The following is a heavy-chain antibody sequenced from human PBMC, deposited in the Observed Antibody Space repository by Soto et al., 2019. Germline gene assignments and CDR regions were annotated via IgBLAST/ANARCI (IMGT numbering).Heavy chain of an antibody. V-gene: IGHV4-31*03. CDR2: IYYSGST. J-gene: IGHJ6*02. D-gene: IGHD2-8*02. Sequence: PSETLSLTCTVSGGSISSGGYYWSWIRQHPGKGLEWIGYIYYSGSTYYNPSHKSRVTISVDTSKNQFSLKLTSVTAADTAVYYCASGLPSYVLSAYYGMDVWGQGNTVTVS. CDR3: ASGLPSYVLSAYYGMDV. CDR1: GGSISSGGYY.